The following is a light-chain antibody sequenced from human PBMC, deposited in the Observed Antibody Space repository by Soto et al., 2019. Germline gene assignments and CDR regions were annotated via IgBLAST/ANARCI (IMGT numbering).Light chain of an antibody. CDR1: SSDVGGYNY. Sequence: QSALTQPRSVSGSPGQSVTIPCTGTSSDVGGYNYVSWYQQHPGKAPKGMIYDVSERPSGVPDRFSGSKSGNTASLTISGLQAEDEAYYYCCSNAGSYEVFGGGTKLTVL. J-gene: IGLJ2*01. V-gene: IGLV2-11*01. CDR2: DVS. CDR3: CSNAGSYEV.